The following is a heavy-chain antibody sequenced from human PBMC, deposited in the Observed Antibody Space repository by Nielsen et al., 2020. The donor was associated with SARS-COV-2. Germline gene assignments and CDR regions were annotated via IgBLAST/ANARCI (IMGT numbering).Heavy chain of an antibody. V-gene: IGHV5-10-1*01. CDR1: GYSFTSYW. D-gene: IGHD3-10*01. J-gene: IGHJ4*02. Sequence: GESLKISCKGSGYSFTSYWISWVRQMPGKGLEWMGRIDPSDSYTNYSPSFQGHVTISADKPISTAYLQWSSLKASDTAMYYCAASGVLLWFGEVRYWGQGTLVTVSS. CDR3: AASGVLLWFGEVRY. CDR2: IDPSDSYT.